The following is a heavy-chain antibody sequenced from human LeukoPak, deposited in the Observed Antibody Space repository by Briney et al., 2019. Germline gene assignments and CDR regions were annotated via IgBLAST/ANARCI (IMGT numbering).Heavy chain of an antibody. CDR1: GGSISSSSYY. D-gene: IGHD6-25*01. V-gene: IGHV4-39*01. J-gene: IGHJ6*02. CDR2: IFYTGST. CDR3: ARGRGNYYYYGMDV. Sequence: PSETLSLTCTVFGGSISSSSYYWGWIRQPPGKGLEWIGSIFYTGSTYYNPSLKSRVTISVDTSKNQFSLKLSSVTAADTAVYYCARGRGNYYYYGMDVWGQGTTVTVS.